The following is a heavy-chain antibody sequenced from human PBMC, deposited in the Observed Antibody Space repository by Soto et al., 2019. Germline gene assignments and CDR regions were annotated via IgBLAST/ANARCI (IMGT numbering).Heavy chain of an antibody. D-gene: IGHD2-2*01. V-gene: IGHV4-31*03. CDR1: GASISSAGYS. CDR3: ARDSCSSTSWEGCWFGP. Sequence: PSETLSLTCTVSGASISSAGYSWSWVRQHPGKGLEWIGYITYSGDTDYNPSLRSRVSISIDTSRNQFSLKLSSVTAADTAVYYCARDSCSSTSWEGCWFGPWGQGTLVTVSS. J-gene: IGHJ5*02. CDR2: ITYSGDT.